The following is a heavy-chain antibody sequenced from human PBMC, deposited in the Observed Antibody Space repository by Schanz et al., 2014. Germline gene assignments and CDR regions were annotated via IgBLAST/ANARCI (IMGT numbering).Heavy chain of an antibody. CDR3: ARGTPFLCDY. CDR1: GFTFSRYA. V-gene: IGHV3-23*01. J-gene: IGHJ4*02. D-gene: IGHD3-16*01. Sequence: EVQLLESGGGPVEPGGSLRLSCAASGFTFSRYAMSWVRQAPEKGLEWVAAVSGGGGSTYYADSVKGRFTISRDSARNSLYLQMSSLRAEDTAVYYCARGTPFLCDYWGQGTLVTVSA. CDR2: VSGGGGST.